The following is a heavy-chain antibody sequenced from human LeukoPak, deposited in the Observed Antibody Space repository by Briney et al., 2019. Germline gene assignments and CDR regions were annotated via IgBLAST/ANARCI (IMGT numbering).Heavy chain of an antibody. J-gene: IGHJ3*02. D-gene: IGHD5-24*01. Sequence: GGSLRLSCAASGFTFSSYAMHWVRQAPGKGLEWVAVISYDGSNKYYADSVKGRFTISRDNSKNTVYLQMNSLRAEDTAVYYCARWGVGWLQFSDAFDIWGQGTMVTVSS. CDR3: ARWGVGWLQFSDAFDI. CDR1: GFTFSSYA. V-gene: IGHV3-30*04. CDR2: ISYDGSNK.